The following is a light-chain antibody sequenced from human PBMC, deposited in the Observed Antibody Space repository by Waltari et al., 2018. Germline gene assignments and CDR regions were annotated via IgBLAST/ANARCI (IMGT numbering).Light chain of an antibody. V-gene: IGKV1-39*01. CDR2: AAA. CDR3: QQSYSTPFT. Sequence: DIEMTQSPASLSASVGDTVTITCRASERVTNYLNWYRQRPGKAPELLIYAAASLHTGVPSRFSGSRSGTTFTLIISSLQPEDFATYYCQQSYSTPFTFGPGTKLEIK. CDR1: ERVTNY. J-gene: IGKJ2*01.